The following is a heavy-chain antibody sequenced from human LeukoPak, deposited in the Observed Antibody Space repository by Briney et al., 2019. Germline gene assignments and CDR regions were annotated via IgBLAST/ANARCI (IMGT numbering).Heavy chain of an antibody. D-gene: IGHD5-12*01. CDR1: GFTFTSYA. CDR2: ISGGGGST. CDR3: ARSRGVATIPYGMDV. Sequence: GGSLRLSCAASGFTFTSYAMTWVRQAPGKGLEWVSSISGGGGSTYYADSVKGRFTISRDNAKNSLYLQMNSLRAEDTAVYYCARSRGVATIPYGMDVWGQGTTVTVSS. V-gene: IGHV3-23*01. J-gene: IGHJ6*02.